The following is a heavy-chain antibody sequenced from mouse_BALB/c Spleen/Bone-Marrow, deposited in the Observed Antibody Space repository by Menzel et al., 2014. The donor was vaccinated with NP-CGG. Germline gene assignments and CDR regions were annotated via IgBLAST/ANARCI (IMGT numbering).Heavy chain of an antibody. CDR3: ARDGLYGNYAMDY. CDR2: IWAGGST. Sequence: QVQLKESGPGLVASSQSLSITCTVSGFSLTSYGVHWVRQPPGKGLEWLGVIWAGGSTNYNSALMSRLSISKDNSKSQVFLKMNSLQTDDTAMYYCARDGLYGNYAMDYWGQGTSVTVSS. D-gene: IGHD2-1*01. V-gene: IGHV2-9*02. CDR1: GFSLTSYG. J-gene: IGHJ4*01.